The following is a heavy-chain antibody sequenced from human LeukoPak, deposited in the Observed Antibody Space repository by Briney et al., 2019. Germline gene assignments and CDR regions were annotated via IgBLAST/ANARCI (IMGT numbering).Heavy chain of an antibody. D-gene: IGHD5-18*01. J-gene: IGHJ4*02. CDR3: AAADLNSYGYWEAADY. V-gene: IGHV1-58*02. CDR1: GFTFPSSA. Sequence: SVKVSCKASGFTFPSSAMQWVRQSRGQRLEWIGWIVVGSGYINYAQKFQERVTITRDMSTSTAYLELSSLRSEDTAVYYCAAADLNSYGYWEAADYWGQGTLVTVSS. CDR2: IVVGSGYI.